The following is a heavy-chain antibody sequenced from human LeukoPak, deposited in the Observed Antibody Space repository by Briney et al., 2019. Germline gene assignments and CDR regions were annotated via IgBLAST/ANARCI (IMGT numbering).Heavy chain of an antibody. J-gene: IGHJ4*02. Sequence: GGSLRLSCAASGFTFSSYTMNWVRQAPGKGLEWISSISSSSSYIYYADSVKGRFTISRDNAKNSLYLQMNSLRAEDTAVYYCARDLHKATITRFDYWGQGTLVTVSS. V-gene: IGHV3-21*01. CDR3: ARDLHKATITRFDY. D-gene: IGHD5-24*01. CDR2: ISSSSSYI. CDR1: GFTFSSYT.